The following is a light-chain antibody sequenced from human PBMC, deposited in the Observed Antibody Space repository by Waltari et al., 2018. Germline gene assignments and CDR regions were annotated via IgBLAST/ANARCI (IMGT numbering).Light chain of an antibody. CDR3: CSYAGSSTYVL. J-gene: IGLJ2*01. V-gene: IGLV2-23*01. Sequence: QSALTQPASVSGSLGQPITISCTGANSDVGTYNIVSWYQQHPGKAPKLMIYEGSKRPSGVSNRFSGSQSGNTASLTISGLQAEDDGDYYCCSYAGSSTYVLFGGGTKLTVL. CDR1: NSDVGTYNI. CDR2: EGS.